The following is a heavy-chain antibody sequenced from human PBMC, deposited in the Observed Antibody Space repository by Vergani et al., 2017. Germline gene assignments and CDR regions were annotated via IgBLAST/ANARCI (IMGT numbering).Heavy chain of an antibody. D-gene: IGHD3-3*01. CDR2: INPNSGGT. CDR3: AGTRRYYDFWSGYYWFDP. Sequence: QVQLVQSGAEVKKPGASVKVSRKASGYTFTGYYMHWVRQAPGQGLEWMGWINPNSGGTNYAQKFQGRVTMTRDTSISTAYMELSRLRSDDTAVYYCAGTRRYYDFWSGYYWFDPWGQGTLVTVSS. V-gene: IGHV1-2*02. J-gene: IGHJ5*02. CDR1: GYTFTGYY.